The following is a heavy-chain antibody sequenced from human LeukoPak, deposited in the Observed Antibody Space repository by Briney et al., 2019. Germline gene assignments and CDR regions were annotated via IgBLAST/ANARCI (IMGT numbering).Heavy chain of an antibody. J-gene: IGHJ5*02. V-gene: IGHV1-18*01. CDR1: GYTFTNYG. CDR3: ARDKWEYQRTVLNWFDP. D-gene: IGHD2-2*01. CDR2: IKTNNANT. Sequence: GASVKVSCKASGYTFTNYGFSWVRQAPGQGLEWMGWIKTNNANTQYVQKLQGRVTMTTDTSTSTAYMELRSLRSDDTAVYYCARDKWEYQRTVLNWFDPWGQGTLVTVSS.